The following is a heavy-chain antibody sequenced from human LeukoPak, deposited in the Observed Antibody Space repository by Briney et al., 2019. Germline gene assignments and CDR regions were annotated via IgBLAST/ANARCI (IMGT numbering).Heavy chain of an antibody. CDR2: IYSGGGS. CDR1: GFTVSSNY. J-gene: IGHJ4*02. CDR3: AKLYDSSGYTYFDS. Sequence: GRSLRLSCAASGFTVSSNYMSWVRQAPGKGLECVSVIYSGGGSYYPESVKGRFTISRDNSENTLYLQMNSLRAVDTAVYYCAKLYDSSGYTYFDSWGQGTLVTVSS. V-gene: IGHV3-66*01. D-gene: IGHD3-22*01.